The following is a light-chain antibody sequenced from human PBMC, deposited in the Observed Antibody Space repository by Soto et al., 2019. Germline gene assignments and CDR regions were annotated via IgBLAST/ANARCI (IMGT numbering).Light chain of an antibody. CDR3: QQYNNWPPGT. J-gene: IGKJ2*02. V-gene: IGKV3D-15*01. Sequence: EIVMTQSPATLSVSLGERATLSCRASQSVSSNLAWYQQKPGQAPRLLIYGASTRATGIPARFSGSGSGTEFTLTISSLQSEDFAVYYCQQYNNWPPGTLGQGTKLEI. CDR2: GAS. CDR1: QSVSSN.